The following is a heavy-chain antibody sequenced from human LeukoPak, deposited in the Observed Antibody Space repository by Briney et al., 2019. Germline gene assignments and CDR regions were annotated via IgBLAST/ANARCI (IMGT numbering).Heavy chain of an antibody. CDR1: GFTFSNYW. J-gene: IGHJ3*01. V-gene: IGHV3-7*05. D-gene: IGHD6-6*01. Sequence: GGSLRLSCAASGFTFSNYWMSWVRQAPGKGLEWVANIKQDGSEEYYVDSVKGRFTISRDNAKNSVYLQMSSLRAEDTAVYWCARYSGSFHGFDFWGHGAMVTVSS. CDR3: ARYSGSFHGFDF. CDR2: IKQDGSEE.